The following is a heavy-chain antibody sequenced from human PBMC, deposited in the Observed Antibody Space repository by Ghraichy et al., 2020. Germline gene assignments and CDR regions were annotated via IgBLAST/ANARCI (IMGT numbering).Heavy chain of an antibody. D-gene: IGHD6-19*01. Sequence: GESLNISCVVSGFPFTNAWINWVRLVPGKGLEWVGRIKSKNDGGTTDLPAPLKGRFTISRDDSKNTVYLQMNSPQTEDTAVYYCTTDMGWTGGDFWGRGTLVTVSS. V-gene: IGHV3-15*01. CDR2: IKSKNDGGTT. J-gene: IGHJ4*02. CDR1: GFPFTNAW. CDR3: TTDMGWTGGDF.